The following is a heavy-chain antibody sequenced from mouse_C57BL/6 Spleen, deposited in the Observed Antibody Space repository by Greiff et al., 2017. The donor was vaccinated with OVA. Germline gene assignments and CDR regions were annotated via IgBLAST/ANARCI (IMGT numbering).Heavy chain of an antibody. Sequence: VMLVESGAELARPGASVKMSCKASGYTFTSYTMHWVKQRPGQGLEWIGYINPSSGYTKYNQKFKDKATLTADKSSSTAYMQLSSLTSEDSAVYYCARWLLPGAWFAYWGQGTLVTVSA. CDR3: ARWLLPGAWFAY. J-gene: IGHJ3*01. CDR2: INPSSGYT. CDR1: GYTFTSYT. V-gene: IGHV1-4*01. D-gene: IGHD2-3*01.